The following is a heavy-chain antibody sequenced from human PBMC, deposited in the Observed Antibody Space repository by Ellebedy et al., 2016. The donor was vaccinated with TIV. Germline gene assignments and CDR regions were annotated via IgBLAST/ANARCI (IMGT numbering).Heavy chain of an antibody. CDR3: ARVNWGRKDFDY. D-gene: IGHD7-27*01. Sequence: MPSETLSLTCAISGDSVSNNGVAWNWIRQSPSRGLEWLGRTYYSSKWYTDYAVSMKSRITINPDTSKNQFSLQLNSVTPEDTAVYYCARVNWGRKDFDYWGQGTLVTVSS. CDR1: GDSVSNNGVA. V-gene: IGHV6-1*01. CDR2: TYYSSKWYT. J-gene: IGHJ4*02.